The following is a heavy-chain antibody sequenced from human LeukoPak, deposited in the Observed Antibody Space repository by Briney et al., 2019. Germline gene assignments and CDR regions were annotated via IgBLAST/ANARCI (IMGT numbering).Heavy chain of an antibody. CDR3: ARKVGGYSYGSLGYYYYMDV. V-gene: IGHV1-2*02. D-gene: IGHD5-18*01. J-gene: IGHJ6*03. CDR2: INPNSGGT. CDR1: GYTFTGYY. Sequence: ASVKVSCKASGYTFTGYYMHWVRQAPGQGLEWMGWINPNSGGTNYAQKFQGRVTMTRDTSISTAYMELSRLRSDDTAVYYCARKVGGYSYGSLGYYYYMDVWGKGTTVTVSS.